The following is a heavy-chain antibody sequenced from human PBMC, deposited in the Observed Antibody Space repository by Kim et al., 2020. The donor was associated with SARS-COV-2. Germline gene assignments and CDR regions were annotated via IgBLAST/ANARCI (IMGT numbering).Heavy chain of an antibody. Sequence: SETLSLTCTVSGGSISSYYWSWIRQPPGKGLEWIGYIYYSGSTNYNPSLKSRVTISVDTSKNQFSLKLSSVTAADTAVYYCARDFSVFAGPNNRGGDYYGMDVWGQGTTVTVSS. CDR1: GGSISSYY. D-gene: IGHD3-10*02. CDR3: ARDFSVFAGPNNRGGDYYGMDV. CDR2: IYYSGST. V-gene: IGHV4-59*13. J-gene: IGHJ6*02.